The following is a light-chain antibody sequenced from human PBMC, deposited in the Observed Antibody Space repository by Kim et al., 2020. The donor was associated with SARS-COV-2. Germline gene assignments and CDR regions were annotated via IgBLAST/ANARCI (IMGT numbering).Light chain of an antibody. J-gene: IGKJ5*01. V-gene: IGKV1-39*01. Sequence: ASVGDKVTITGRASQSISPYLNWYQHKPGKAPKLLIYAASSLQTWVPSRFSGSGSGTDFTLTISGLQPEDFGTYYCQQSDVTPFTFGQGTRLEIK. CDR3: QQSDVTPFT. CDR2: AAS. CDR1: QSISPY.